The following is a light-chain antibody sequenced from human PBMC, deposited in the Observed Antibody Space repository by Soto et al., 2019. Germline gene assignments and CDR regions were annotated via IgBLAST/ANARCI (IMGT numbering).Light chain of an antibody. J-gene: IGKJ3*01. Sequence: DIQMTQSPSSLSASVGDRVTITCQASQDISNYLNWYQQKPGKAPKLLIYDASNLETGVPSRFSGSGSGTDFTFTISSLQTEDIETYYYQQYDNRPRTFGPGTKVAIK. CDR3: QQYDNRPRT. CDR1: QDISNY. V-gene: IGKV1-33*01. CDR2: DAS.